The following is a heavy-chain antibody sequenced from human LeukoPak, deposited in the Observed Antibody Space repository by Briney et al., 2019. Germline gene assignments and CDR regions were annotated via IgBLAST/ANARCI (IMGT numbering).Heavy chain of an antibody. Sequence: GGSLRLSCAASGFTFSQYAMHWVRQAPGKGLEWVAVISYDGSNKYYADSVKGRFTISRDNSKNTLYLQMNSLRAEDTAVYYCARAGHQDMKDMIVVPMGDWFDPWGQGTLVTVSS. V-gene: IGHV3-30-3*01. CDR3: ARAGHQDMKDMIVVPMGDWFDP. CDR2: ISYDGSNK. D-gene: IGHD3-22*01. CDR1: GFTFSQYA. J-gene: IGHJ5*02.